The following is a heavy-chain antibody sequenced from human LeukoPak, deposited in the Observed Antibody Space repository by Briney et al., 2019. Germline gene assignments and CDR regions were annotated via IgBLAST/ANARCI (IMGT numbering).Heavy chain of an antibody. CDR3: ARVRGWDSSSWYESGY. CDR2: INTNTGNP. V-gene: IGHV7-4-1*02. D-gene: IGHD6-13*01. CDR1: GYTFTSYA. Sequence: VASVTVSCKASGYTFTSYAMNWVRQAPGQGLEWMGWINTNTGNPTYAQGFTGRFVFSLDTSVSTAYLQISSLKAEDTAVYYCARVRGWDSSSWYESGYWGQGTLVTVSS. J-gene: IGHJ4*02.